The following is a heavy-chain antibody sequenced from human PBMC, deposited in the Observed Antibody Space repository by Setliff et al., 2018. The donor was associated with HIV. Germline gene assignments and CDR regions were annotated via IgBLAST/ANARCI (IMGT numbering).Heavy chain of an antibody. CDR1: GYTFSSYE. CDR3: ARGGSYWGDAFDI. CDR2: ISTSNGYT. D-gene: IGHD1-26*01. J-gene: IGHJ3*02. V-gene: IGHV1-18*01. Sequence: ASVKVSCKASGYTFSSYEISWVRQAPGQGLGWMGRISTSNGYTNDAQKLQGRVTVTTDASTSTAYMELRGLRSDDTAVYYCARGGSYWGDAFDIWGQGTMVTVSS.